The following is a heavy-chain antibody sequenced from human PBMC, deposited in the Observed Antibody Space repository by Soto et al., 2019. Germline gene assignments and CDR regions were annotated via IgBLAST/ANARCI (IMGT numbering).Heavy chain of an antibody. Sequence: KTSETLSLTCTVSGGSISSYYWSWIRQPPGKGLEWIGYISYRGTTNYNPSLKSRVTISVDTSKNQFSLKLSSVTAADTAVYYCARVRPGSGGGLTADHWGQGTLVTVSS. CDR3: ARVRPGSGGGLTADH. CDR1: GGSISSYY. CDR2: ISYRGTT. D-gene: IGHD2-15*01. V-gene: IGHV4-59*01. J-gene: IGHJ5*02.